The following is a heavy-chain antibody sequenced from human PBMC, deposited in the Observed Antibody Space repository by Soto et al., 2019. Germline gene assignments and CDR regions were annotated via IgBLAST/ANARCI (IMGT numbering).Heavy chain of an antibody. CDR1: GYTFRNYG. J-gene: IGHJ4*02. CDR2: ASAYNRNT. Sequence: QVRLVQSGAEVKRPGASVRVSCEASGYTFRNYGITWVRQVPGQGLEWMGWASAYNRNTNYAQKLEDRVIMTTDTSTGTAHMELRSLRYDDTALYFCARERQWEPLLYWGQGTLVTVSS. V-gene: IGHV1-18*01. D-gene: IGHD1-26*01. CDR3: ARERQWEPLLY.